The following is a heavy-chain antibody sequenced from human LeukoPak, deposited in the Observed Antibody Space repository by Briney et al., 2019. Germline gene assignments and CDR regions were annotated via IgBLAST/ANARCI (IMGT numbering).Heavy chain of an antibody. V-gene: IGHV1-18*01. CDR3: ARGRGSYKGNSRWFDP. CDR1: GYTFTSYG. J-gene: IGHJ5*02. CDR2: ISAYNGNT. D-gene: IGHD1-1*01. Sequence: ASVKVSCKASGYTFTSYGISWARQASGQGLEWMGWISAYNGNTNYAQKLQGRVTITTDESTSTAYMELSSLRSEDTAVYYCARGRGSYKGNSRWFDPWGQGTLVTVSS.